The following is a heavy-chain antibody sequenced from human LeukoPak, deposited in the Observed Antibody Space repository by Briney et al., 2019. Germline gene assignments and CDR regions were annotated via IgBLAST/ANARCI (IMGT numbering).Heavy chain of an antibody. D-gene: IGHD3-9*01. CDR2: INHSGST. CDR1: GGSFSGYY. Sequence: PSETLSFTCAVYGGSFSGYYWSWIRQPPGKGLEWIGEINHSGSTNYNPSLKSRVTISVDTSKNQFSLKLSSVTAADTAVYYCARRYFDWLSPDYYYYYMDVWGKGTTVTVSS. CDR3: ARRYFDWLSPDYYYYYMDV. V-gene: IGHV4-34*01. J-gene: IGHJ6*03.